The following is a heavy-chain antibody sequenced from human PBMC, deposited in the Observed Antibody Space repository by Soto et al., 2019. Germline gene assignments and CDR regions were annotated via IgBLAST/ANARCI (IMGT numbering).Heavy chain of an antibody. CDR2: IYYSGST. J-gene: IGHJ6*02. CDR3: ARAGYSNYGLDYYYYGMDV. Sequence: QVQLQESGPGLVKPSETLSLTCTVSGGSISSYYWSWIRQPPGKGLEWIGYIYYSGSTNYNPSLKSRVTISVDTSHNQFSLKLSSVTAADTAVYYCARAGYSNYGLDYYYYGMDVWGQGTTVTVSS. CDR1: GGSISSYY. V-gene: IGHV4-59*01. D-gene: IGHD4-4*01.